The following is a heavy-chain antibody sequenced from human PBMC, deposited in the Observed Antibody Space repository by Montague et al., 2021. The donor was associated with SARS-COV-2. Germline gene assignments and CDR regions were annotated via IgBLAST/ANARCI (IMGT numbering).Heavy chain of an antibody. V-gene: IGHV4-59*01. CDR1: GDSISDYY. D-gene: IGHD3-22*01. CDR2: IIRSGAT. Sequence: SETLSLTCTVSGDSISDYYWSWIRQPPGMGLEWIGDIIRSGATNYNPPLKSRVIISLDTSKSQFSLRLSSVTAADTATYYCARTSRGSRYFYALDVWGQGTTVTVSS. J-gene: IGHJ6*02. CDR3: ARTSRGSRYFYALDV.